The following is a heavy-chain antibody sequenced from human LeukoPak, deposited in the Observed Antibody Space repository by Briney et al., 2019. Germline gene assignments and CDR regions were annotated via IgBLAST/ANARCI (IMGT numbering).Heavy chain of an antibody. CDR1: GGSISSSSYY. D-gene: IGHD6-13*01. CDR3: ARHVYVAAAPDY. J-gene: IGHJ4*02. CDR2: IYYSGTT. V-gene: IGHV4-39*01. Sequence: SETLSLTCTVSGGSISSSSYYWGWIRQPPGKGLEWVGSIYYSGTTYYNPSLKSLVTISVDTSKNQFSLKLSSVTAADTAVYYCARHVYVAAAPDYWGQGTLVTVSS.